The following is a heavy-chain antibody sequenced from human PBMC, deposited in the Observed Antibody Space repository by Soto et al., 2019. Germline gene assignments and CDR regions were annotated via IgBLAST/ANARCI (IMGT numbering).Heavy chain of an antibody. CDR1: GYTFTNYW. D-gene: IGHD2-15*01. V-gene: IGHV5-51*01. CDR3: ARTCSGGTCSFDY. J-gene: IGHJ4*02. Sequence: PGESLKISCKGSGYTFTNYWIGWVRQMPGKGLEWMGIISPSDSDIRYSPSFQGQVTISADKSISTAFLQWSSLRASDTAVYYCARTCSGGTCSFDYWGQGTLVTVSS. CDR2: ISPSDSDI.